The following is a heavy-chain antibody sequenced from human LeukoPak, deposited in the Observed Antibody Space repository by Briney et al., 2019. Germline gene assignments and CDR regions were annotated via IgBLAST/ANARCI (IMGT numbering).Heavy chain of an antibody. V-gene: IGHV4-34*01. CDR3: ARLKHRLAPMDV. J-gene: IGHJ6*03. D-gene: IGHD3-16*01. CDR2: IYHSGST. Sequence: SETLSLTCAVYGGSFSGYYWGWIRQPPGKGLEWIAIIYHSGSTNYNPSLKSRVTISVDKSKNQFSLKLSSVTAADTAVFYCARLKHRLAPMDVWGKGTTVTISS. CDR1: GGSFSGYY.